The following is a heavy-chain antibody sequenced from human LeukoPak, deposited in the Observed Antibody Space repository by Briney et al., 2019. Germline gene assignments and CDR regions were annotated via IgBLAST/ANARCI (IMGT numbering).Heavy chain of an antibody. J-gene: IGHJ6*02. CDR2: ISTSSSHI. CDR3: VRSYYGMDV. CDR1: GFTFRSYS. Sequence: GGSLRLSCAASGFTFRSYSMNWVRQAPGMGLEWVSSISTSSSHIYYADSVEGRFSISRDNAKSSLYLQMNSLRAEDTAVYYCVRSYYGMDVWGQGTTVSVSS. V-gene: IGHV3-21*01.